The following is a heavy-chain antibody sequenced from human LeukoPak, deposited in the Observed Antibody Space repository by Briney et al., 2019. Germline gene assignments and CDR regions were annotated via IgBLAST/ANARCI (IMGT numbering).Heavy chain of an antibody. V-gene: IGHV1-2*02. J-gene: IGHJ4*02. Sequence: ASVKVSCKTSGYTFNAYYIHWLRQAPGQGFEWMGWMNPNSGGTKYAQTFQGRVTLTRDTSISTAYLELSSLTSDDTAVYFCARQGSNSSGWYPVDDWGQGTLVTVSS. CDR1: GYTFNAYY. CDR2: MNPNSGGT. D-gene: IGHD6-19*01. CDR3: ARQGSNSSGWYPVDD.